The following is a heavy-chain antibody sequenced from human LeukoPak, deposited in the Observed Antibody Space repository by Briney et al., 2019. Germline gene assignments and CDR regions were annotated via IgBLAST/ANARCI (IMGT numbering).Heavy chain of an antibody. D-gene: IGHD2-2*01. CDR3: AKGALGYCSSTSCYASGAFDI. Sequence: GGSLRLYCAASGFTFSSYAMSWVRQAPGKGLEWVSAISGSGGSTYYADSVKGRFTISRDNSKNTLYLQMNSLRAEDTAVYYCAKGALGYCSSTSCYASGAFDIWGQGTMVTVSS. CDR1: GFTFSSYA. J-gene: IGHJ3*02. V-gene: IGHV3-23*01. CDR2: ISGSGGST.